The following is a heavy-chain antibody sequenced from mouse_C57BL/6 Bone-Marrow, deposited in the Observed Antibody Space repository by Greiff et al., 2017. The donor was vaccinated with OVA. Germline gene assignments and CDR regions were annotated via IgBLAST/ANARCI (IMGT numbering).Heavy chain of an antibody. CDR3: AKAGGKKIYYYCSPLYFDV. J-gene: IGHJ1*03. D-gene: IGHD1-1*01. CDR1: GFSLTSYG. CDR2: IWRGGST. Sequence: QVQLQQSGPGLVQPSQSLYITCTVSGFSLTSYGVHWVRQSPGKGLEWLGVIWRGGSTDYNAAILSRLGISTDNSTSQVFFKMNSLQADYTARYYYAKAGGKKIYYYCSPLYFDVWGTGTTVTVSS. V-gene: IGHV2-5*01.